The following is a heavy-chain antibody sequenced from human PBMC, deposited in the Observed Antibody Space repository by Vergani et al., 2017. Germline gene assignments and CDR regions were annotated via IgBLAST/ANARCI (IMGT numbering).Heavy chain of an antibody. V-gene: IGHV3-30*18. CDR3: AKVEVEYNYPYYYYNMDV. Sequence: QVQLVESGGGVVQPGRSLRLSCAASGFTFSSYGMHWVRQAPGKGLEWVAVISYDGSNKYYADSVKGRFTISRDNSKNTLYLQMNSLRAEDTAVYYCAKVEVEYNYPYYYYNMDVWGKGTTVTVSS. CDR1: GFTFSSYG. J-gene: IGHJ6*03. CDR2: ISYDGSNK. D-gene: IGHD1-20*01.